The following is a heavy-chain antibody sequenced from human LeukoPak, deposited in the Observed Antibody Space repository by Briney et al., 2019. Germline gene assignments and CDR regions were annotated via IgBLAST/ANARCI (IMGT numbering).Heavy chain of an antibody. CDR1: GCTFTGYY. J-gene: IGHJ3*02. V-gene: IGHV1-2*02. D-gene: IGHD1-26*01. Sequence: ASVKVSCKASGCTFTGYYMHWVRQAPGQGLEWMGWINPNSGGTNYAQKFQGRVTMTRDTSISTAYMELSRLRSDDTAVYYCARDLEWELLTGAFDIWGQGTMVTVSS. CDR3: ARDLEWELLTGAFDI. CDR2: INPNSGGT.